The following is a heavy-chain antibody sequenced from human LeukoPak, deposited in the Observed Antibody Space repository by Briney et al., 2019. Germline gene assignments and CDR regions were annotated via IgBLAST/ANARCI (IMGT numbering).Heavy chain of an antibody. D-gene: IGHD4-23*01. CDR3: AKDYGGAVFDY. CDR2: ISSSSSYI. CDR1: GFTFSDYY. J-gene: IGHJ4*02. Sequence: GGSLRLSCAASGFTFSDYYMSWIRQAPGKGLEWVSSISSSSSYIYYADSVKGRFTISRDNAKNSLYLQMNSLRAEDTALYYCAKDYGGAVFDYWGQGTLVTVSS. V-gene: IGHV3-11*05.